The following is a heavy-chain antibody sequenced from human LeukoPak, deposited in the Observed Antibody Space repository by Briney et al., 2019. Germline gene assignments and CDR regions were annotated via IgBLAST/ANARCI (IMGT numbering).Heavy chain of an antibody. CDR3: VADCYGDCID. D-gene: IGHD4-17*01. V-gene: IGHV3-33*01. CDR2: IWYDGSNK. CDR1: GFTLSNYG. J-gene: IGHJ4*02. Sequence: GGSLRLSCAASGFTLSNYGMHWVRQAPGKGLEWVAVIWYDGSNKYYADSVKGRFTISRDTSKNTLYLQMNSLRAEDTAVYYCVADCYGDCIDWGQGTLVTVSS.